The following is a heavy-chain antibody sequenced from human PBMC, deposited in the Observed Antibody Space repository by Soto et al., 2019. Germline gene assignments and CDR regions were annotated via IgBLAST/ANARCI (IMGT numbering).Heavy chain of an antibody. CDR2: ISYDGSNK. CDR1: GFTFSSYG. J-gene: IGHJ4*02. Sequence: QVQLVESGGGVVQPGRSLRLSCAASGFTFSSYGMHWVRQAPGKGLEWGAVISYDGSNKYYADSVKGRFTISGDNSKNTLYLQMHSLRAEDTAVYYCAKGVLYDILTGYYYWGQGTLVTVSS. D-gene: IGHD3-9*01. V-gene: IGHV3-30*18. CDR3: AKGVLYDILTGYYY.